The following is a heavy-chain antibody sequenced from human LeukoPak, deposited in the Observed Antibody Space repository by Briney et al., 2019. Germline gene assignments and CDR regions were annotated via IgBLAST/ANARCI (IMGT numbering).Heavy chain of an antibody. CDR2: IYSGGST. CDR1: GFTVSSNY. Sequence: GGSLRLSCAASGFTVSSNYMSWVRQAPGKRLEWVSVIYSGGSTYYADSVKGRFTISRDNSKNTLYLQMNSLRAEDTAVYYCARDDCSGGSCSDYWGQGTLVTVSS. CDR3: ARDDCSGGSCSDY. V-gene: IGHV3-66*02. J-gene: IGHJ4*02. D-gene: IGHD2-15*01.